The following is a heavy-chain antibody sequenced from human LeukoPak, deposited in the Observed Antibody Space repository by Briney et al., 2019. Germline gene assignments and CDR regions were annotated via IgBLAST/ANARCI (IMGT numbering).Heavy chain of an antibody. CDR3: ARAGYYSSETHYYDS. J-gene: IGHJ4*02. V-gene: IGHV3-21*01. Sequence: GGSLRLSCAASGFPFGTYIMTWVRQAPGKGLEWVSSVSSRSIYIHYAVSVRGRFTISRDNARNSLYLQMNGQMAEDTALYYCARAGYYSSETHYYDSWGQGTLVTVSS. D-gene: IGHD3-10*01. CDR1: GFPFGTYI. CDR2: VSSRSIYI.